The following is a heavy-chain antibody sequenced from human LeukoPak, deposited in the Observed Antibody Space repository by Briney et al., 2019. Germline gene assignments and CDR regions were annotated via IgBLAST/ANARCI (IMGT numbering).Heavy chain of an antibody. CDR2: IVVGSGNT. V-gene: IGHV1-58*02. D-gene: IGHD3-22*01. CDR1: GFTFTSSA. CDR3: AACTWAPPPYDSCMDY. Sequence: SVKVSCKASGFTFTSSAMQWVRQARGQRLEWIGWIVVGSGNTNYAQKFQERVTITRDMSTSTAYMELSSLRSEDTAVYYCAACTWAPPPYDSCMDYWGQGTLVTVSS. J-gene: IGHJ4*02.